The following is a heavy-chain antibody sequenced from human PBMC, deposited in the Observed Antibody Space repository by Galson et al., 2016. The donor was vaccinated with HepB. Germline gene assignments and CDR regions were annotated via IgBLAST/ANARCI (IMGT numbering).Heavy chain of an antibody. CDR2: TYSRSRWHT. Sequence: CAISGDSVSSKTVAWNWIRQSPSRGLEWLGGTYSRSRWHTDYAPSVKSRITTSSDTPKNQFSLQLTSVTPEDTAVYYCVRAATTLRSGWKTLAPRFYYSGMDVWGQGTTVTVSS. V-gene: IGHV6-1*01. CDR3: VRAATTLRSGWKTLAPRFYYSGMDV. D-gene: IGHD6-19*01. CDR1: GDSVSSKTVA. J-gene: IGHJ6*02.